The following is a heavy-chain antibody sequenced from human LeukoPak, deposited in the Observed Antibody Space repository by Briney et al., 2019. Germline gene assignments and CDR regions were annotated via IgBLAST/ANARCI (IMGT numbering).Heavy chain of an antibody. Sequence: NPSETLSLTCTVSGGSISSYYCSWIRQPPGKGLEWIGYIYYSGSTNYNPSLKSRVTISVDPSKNQFSLKLSSVTAADTAVYYCARSYGGLGDDAFDIWGQGTMVTVSS. CDR1: GGSISSYY. CDR2: IYYSGST. D-gene: IGHD3-10*01. V-gene: IGHV4-59*08. J-gene: IGHJ3*02. CDR3: ARSYGGLGDDAFDI.